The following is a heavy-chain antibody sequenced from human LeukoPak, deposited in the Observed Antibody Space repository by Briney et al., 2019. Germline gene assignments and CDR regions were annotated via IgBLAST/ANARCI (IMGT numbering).Heavy chain of an antibody. CDR3: ARDGSSLARYFDL. CDR2: INHSGST. D-gene: IGHD6-6*01. CDR1: GGSFSGYY. V-gene: IGHV4-34*01. J-gene: IGHJ2*01. Sequence: SETLSLTCAVYGGSFSGYYWSWIRQPPGKGLEWIGEINHSGSTNYNPSLKSRVTMSVDTSKNQFSLKLSSVTAADTAVYYCARDGSSLARYFDLWGRGTLVTVSS.